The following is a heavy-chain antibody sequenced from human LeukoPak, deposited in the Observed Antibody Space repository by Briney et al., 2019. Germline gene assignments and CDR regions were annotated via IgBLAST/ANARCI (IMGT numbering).Heavy chain of an antibody. CDR1: GGXISSSSYY. D-gene: IGHD5-18*01. CDR3: ARRGYSYGYGYFDY. Sequence: PSETLSLTCTVSGGXISSSSYYWGWIRQPPGKGLEWIGSIYYSGSTYYNPSLKSRVTISVDTSKNQFSLKLSSVTAAGTAVYYCARRGYSYGYGYFDYWGQGTLVTVSS. J-gene: IGHJ4*02. CDR2: IYYSGST. V-gene: IGHV4-39*01.